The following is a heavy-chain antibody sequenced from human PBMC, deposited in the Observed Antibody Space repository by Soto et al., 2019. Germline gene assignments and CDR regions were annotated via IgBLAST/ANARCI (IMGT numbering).Heavy chain of an antibody. D-gene: IGHD6-19*01. CDR3: ARGDSSGWDFDY. CDR2: ISSSESTI. V-gene: IGHV3-48*02. Sequence: LRLSCAASKFTFSNYNMNWVRQAPGKGLEWVSYISSSESTIYYADSVKDRFVIYRDNAENSLYLQMNSLRDEDTAVYYCARGDSSGWDFDYWGQGTLVTVSS. J-gene: IGHJ4*02. CDR1: KFTFSNYN.